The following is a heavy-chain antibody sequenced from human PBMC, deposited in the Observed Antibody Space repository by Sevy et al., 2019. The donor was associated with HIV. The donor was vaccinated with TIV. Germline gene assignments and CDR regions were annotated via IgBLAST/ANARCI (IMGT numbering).Heavy chain of an antibody. J-gene: IGHJ5*02. Sequence: GGSLRLSCAASGFTLNRFGMHWVRQAPGKGLEWLALIWHDGSNQDYAESVKGRFTISRDNSKNTVFLQMNSLRAEDTAVYYCARESREFRFDPWGQGSLVTVSS. CDR2: IWHDGSNQ. CDR1: GFTLNRFG. V-gene: IGHV3-33*01. CDR3: ARESREFRFDP.